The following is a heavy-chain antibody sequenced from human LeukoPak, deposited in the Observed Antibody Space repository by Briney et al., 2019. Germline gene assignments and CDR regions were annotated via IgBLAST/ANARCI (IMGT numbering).Heavy chain of an antibody. J-gene: IGHJ6*03. V-gene: IGHV4-34*01. CDR3: AREARAPPYYNYYYMDV. Sequence: SETLSLTCAVYGGSFSGYYWSWIRQPPGKGLEWIGGINHSGSTNYNPSLKSRVTISVDTSKNQFSLKLSSVTAADTAVYYCAREARAPPYYNYYYMDVWGKGTTVTVSS. CDR2: INHSGST. CDR1: GGSFSGYY.